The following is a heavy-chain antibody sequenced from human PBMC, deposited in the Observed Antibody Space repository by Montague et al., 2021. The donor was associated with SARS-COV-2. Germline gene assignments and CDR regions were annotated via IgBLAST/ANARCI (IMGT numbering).Heavy chain of an antibody. D-gene: IGHD5-18*01. J-gene: IGHJ2*01. Sequence: SETLSLTCTVSGGSISGYYWSWIRQPPGKGLEWIGYIYHSGNTKYNPSLKRRVSISADTSKNQFSLRLSSVTAADTAVYYCAREDRIELWQANWYFGLWGRGTLVTVSS. V-gene: IGHV4-59*01. CDR2: IYHSGNT. CDR1: GGSISGYY. CDR3: AREDRIELWQANWYFGL.